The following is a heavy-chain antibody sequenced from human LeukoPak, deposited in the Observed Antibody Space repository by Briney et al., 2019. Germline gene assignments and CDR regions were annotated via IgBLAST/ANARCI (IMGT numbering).Heavy chain of an antibody. CDR2: INHSGST. V-gene: IGHV4-34*01. J-gene: IGHJ4*02. D-gene: IGHD6-19*01. Sequence: SETLSLTCAVYGGSFSGYYWSWIRQPPGKGLEWIGEINHSGSTNYNPSLKSRLTISVDTSKDQFSLELTSVTAADTSVYYCAAAGYSSGWNVFDFWGQGTLVTVSS. CDR1: GGSFSGYY. CDR3: AAAGYSSGWNVFDF.